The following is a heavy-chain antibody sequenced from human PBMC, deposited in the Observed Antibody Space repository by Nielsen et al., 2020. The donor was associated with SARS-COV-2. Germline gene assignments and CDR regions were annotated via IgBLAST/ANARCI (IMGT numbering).Heavy chain of an antibody. J-gene: IGHJ6*02. V-gene: IGHV1-69*04. CDR3: ARDTSVYCTNGVCPGGYGMDV. Sequence: SVKVSCKASGGTFSSYTISWVRQAPGQGLEWMGRIIPILGIANYAQKFQGRVTITADKSTSTAYMELSSLRSEDTAVYYCARDTSVYCTNGVCPGGYGMDVWGQGTTVTVSS. D-gene: IGHD2-8*01. CDR2: IIPILGIA. CDR1: GGTFSSYT.